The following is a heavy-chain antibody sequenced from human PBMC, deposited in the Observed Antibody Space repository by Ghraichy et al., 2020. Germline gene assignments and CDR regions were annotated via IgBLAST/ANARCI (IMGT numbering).Heavy chain of an antibody. V-gene: IGHV1-8*01. J-gene: IGHJ4*02. CDR2: MAPKSGNT. CDR1: GYTFTGYD. Sequence: ASVKVSCKTSGYTFTGYDINWLRQAAGQGPEWLGWMAPKSGNTGYVQKFQGRVTMTRNTSIDTAYMELSGLTSEDTAVYYCVRTSPPNWDFDNWGQGTLVTVSS. CDR3: VRTSPPNWDFDN. D-gene: IGHD1-1*01.